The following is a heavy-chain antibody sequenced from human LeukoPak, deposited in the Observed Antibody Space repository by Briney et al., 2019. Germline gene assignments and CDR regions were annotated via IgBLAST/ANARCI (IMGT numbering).Heavy chain of an antibody. Sequence: GGSLRLSCAASGFIVSSNFMTWVRQAPGKGLEWVSVIYSGGTTYYADSVKGRFTISRDNSKNTLYLQLNTLRVEDTAVYYCARAAYMDVWGQRTTLAVSS. V-gene: IGHV3-66*01. J-gene: IGHJ6*02. CDR2: IYSGGTT. CDR1: GFIVSSNF. CDR3: ARAAYMDV.